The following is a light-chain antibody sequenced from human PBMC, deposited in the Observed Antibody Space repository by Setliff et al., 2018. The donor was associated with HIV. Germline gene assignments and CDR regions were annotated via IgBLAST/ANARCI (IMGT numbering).Light chain of an antibody. CDR2: EVS. CDR3: CSYAGSSTHVV. CDR1: SSDVGSYNL. V-gene: IGLV2-23*02. J-gene: IGLJ2*01. Sequence: SALTQPASVSGSPGQSITMSCTGTSSDVGSYNLVSWYQQHPGKAPKVMIYEVSKRPSGVSSRFSGSKSGNTASLTISGLQAEDEADYYCCSYAGSSTHVVFGGGTKVTVL.